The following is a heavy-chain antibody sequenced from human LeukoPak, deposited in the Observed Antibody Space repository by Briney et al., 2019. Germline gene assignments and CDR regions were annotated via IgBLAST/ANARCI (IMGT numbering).Heavy chain of an antibody. CDR2: TSYDGSDK. CDR3: ARDHQHTYTNYGDY. V-gene: IGHV3-30*04. D-gene: IGHD4-11*01. J-gene: IGHJ4*02. CDR1: GFTFSSYA. Sequence: GGSLRLSCAASGFTFSSYAMHWVRQAPGKGLEWVAVTSYDGSDKYYADSVKGRFTISRDNSKNTTYLQMNSLRAEDTAVYYCARDHQHTYTNYGDYWGQGTLVTVSS.